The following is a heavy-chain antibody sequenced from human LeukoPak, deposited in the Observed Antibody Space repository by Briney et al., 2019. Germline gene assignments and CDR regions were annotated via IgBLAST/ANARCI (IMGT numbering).Heavy chain of an antibody. V-gene: IGHV4-39*01. CDR1: TGSVNSGVYY. J-gene: IGHJ4*02. D-gene: IGHD3-22*01. CDR3: AKHEGSYYDKSGYTFDF. Sequence: SETLSLTCSVSTGSVNSGVYYWGWVRQPPGKGLEWIGSIHSSGNSYCNPSLKSRVTLSVDTSENQFSLKLSSVTAADRAVYYCAKHEGSYYDKSGYTFDFWGLGTLVTVSS. CDR2: IHSSGNS.